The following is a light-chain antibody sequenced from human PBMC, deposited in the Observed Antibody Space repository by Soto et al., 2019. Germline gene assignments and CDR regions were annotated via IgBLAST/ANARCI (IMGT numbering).Light chain of an antibody. CDR1: SGSVSTNNY. J-gene: IGLJ3*02. CDR3: VLYMGSGIWV. Sequence: QTVVTQEPSISVSPGATVTLTCGLSSGSVSTNNYPSWYQKTPGQAPRTLIYSTYTRSSGLPDRFSASILGNKAALTITGAQADDESDYYCVLYMGSGIWVFGGGTKLTVL. CDR2: STY. V-gene: IGLV8-61*01.